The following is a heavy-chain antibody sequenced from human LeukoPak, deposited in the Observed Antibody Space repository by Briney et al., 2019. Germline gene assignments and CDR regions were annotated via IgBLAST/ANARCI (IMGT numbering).Heavy chain of an antibody. Sequence: LETLSLTCAVYGGSFSGYYWSWIRQPPGKGLEWIGEINHSGSTNYNPSLKSRVTISVDTSKNQFSLKLSSVTAADTAVYYCARAREWLQSFDYWGQGTLVTVSS. CDR3: ARAREWLQSFDY. J-gene: IGHJ4*02. CDR1: GGSFSGYY. D-gene: IGHD5-24*01. CDR2: INHSGST. V-gene: IGHV4-34*01.